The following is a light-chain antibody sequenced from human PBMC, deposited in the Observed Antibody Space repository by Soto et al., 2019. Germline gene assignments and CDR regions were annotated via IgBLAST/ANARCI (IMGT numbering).Light chain of an antibody. CDR2: GAS. V-gene: IGKV3-20*01. CDR1: QSVSSSY. Sequence: EIVLTQSPGTLSLSPGERATLSCRASQSVSSSYLAWYQQKPGQAPRLLIYGASSRATGIPDRFSGSGPGTDFTLTISRLEPEDFAVYYCQQYGSSREFTFGPGTKVDIK. CDR3: QQYGSSREFT. J-gene: IGKJ3*01.